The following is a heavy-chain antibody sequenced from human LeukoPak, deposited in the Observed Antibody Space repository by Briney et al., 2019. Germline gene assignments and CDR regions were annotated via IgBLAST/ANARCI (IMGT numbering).Heavy chain of an antibody. Sequence: GESLKTSCNGSGNSFTSHWIGWVRQMSGKDLEWMGIIYPCDSVTRYSPSFQGQVTIPADKSISTAYLQWSSLKASGTAMYYCARRTYGGYGGGFDYWGQGTLVTVSS. D-gene: IGHD5-12*01. CDR3: ARRTYGGYGGGFDY. CDR1: GNSFTSHW. V-gene: IGHV5-51*01. J-gene: IGHJ4*02. CDR2: IYPCDSVT.